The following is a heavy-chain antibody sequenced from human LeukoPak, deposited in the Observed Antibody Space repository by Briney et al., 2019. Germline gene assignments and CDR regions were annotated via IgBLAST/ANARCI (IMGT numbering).Heavy chain of an antibody. CDR1: GFTFSRYW. V-gene: IGHV3-74*01. D-gene: IGHD3-22*01. Sequence: PGGSLRLSCAASGFTFSRYWMHWVRQAPGKGLVWVSRINTDGSSTSYADFVKGRFTISRDNAKNTLYLQMNSLRAEDTAVYYCASEYDSSGYSPFDYWGQGTLVTVSS. J-gene: IGHJ4*02. CDR3: ASEYDSSGYSPFDY. CDR2: INTDGSST.